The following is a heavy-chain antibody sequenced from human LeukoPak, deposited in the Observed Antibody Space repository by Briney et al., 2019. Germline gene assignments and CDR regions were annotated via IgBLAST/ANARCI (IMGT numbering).Heavy chain of an antibody. CDR1: GGTFSSYT. Sequence: ASVKVSCKASGGTFSSYTISWVRQAPGQGLEWMGRIIPILGIANYAQKFQGRVPITADKSTSTAYMELSSLRSEDTAVYYCAVGGSSWYYFDYWGQGTLVTVSS. D-gene: IGHD6-13*01. CDR2: IIPILGIA. V-gene: IGHV1-69*02. CDR3: AVGGSSWYYFDY. J-gene: IGHJ4*02.